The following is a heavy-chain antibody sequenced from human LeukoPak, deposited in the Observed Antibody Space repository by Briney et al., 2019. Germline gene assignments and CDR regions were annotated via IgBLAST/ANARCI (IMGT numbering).Heavy chain of an antibody. D-gene: IGHD2-2*01. J-gene: IGHJ4*02. CDR3: AKKNYIVVVPAAPSDY. CDR1: GFTFSSYA. Sequence: GGSLRLSCAASGFTFSSYAMSWVRQAPGKGLEWVSAISGSGGSTYYADSVKGRFTTSRDNSKNTLYLQMNSLRAEDTAVYYCAKKNYIVVVPAAPSDYWGQGTLVTVSS. CDR2: ISGSGGST. V-gene: IGHV3-23*01.